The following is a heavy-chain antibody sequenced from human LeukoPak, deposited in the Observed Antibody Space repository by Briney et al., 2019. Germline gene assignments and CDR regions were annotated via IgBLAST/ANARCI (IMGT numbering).Heavy chain of an antibody. J-gene: IGHJ5*02. V-gene: IGHV1-18*01. CDR2: SSPYNGNT. Sequence: ASVKVSCKTSGYTFSSYGLTWMRQAPGQGPEWLGWSSPYNGNTNYAQKFQGRVTMTTDTSTNTAYMELRSLRSEDTAVYYCASQVGSSSWYGRLGFDPWGQGTLVTVSS. CDR3: ASQVGSSSWYGRLGFDP. D-gene: IGHD6-13*01. CDR1: GYTFSSYG.